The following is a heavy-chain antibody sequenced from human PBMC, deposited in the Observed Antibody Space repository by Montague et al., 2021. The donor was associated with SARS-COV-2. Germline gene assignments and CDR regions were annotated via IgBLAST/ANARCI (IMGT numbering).Heavy chain of an antibody. CDR2: IYYSRST. CDR1: GGSISSSSYY. V-gene: IGHV4-39*01. CDR3: ARQAQLFHRATDYYDMDV. J-gene: IGHJ6*02. D-gene: IGHD1-1*01. Sequence: SETLSLTCSVSGGSISSSSYYWGWIRQSPGKGLEWIGSIYYSRSTYYNPSLKSRVTISVDTSKKQFSLKVTPVTAADTAVYYCARQAQLFHRATDYYDMDVWGQGTTVTVSS.